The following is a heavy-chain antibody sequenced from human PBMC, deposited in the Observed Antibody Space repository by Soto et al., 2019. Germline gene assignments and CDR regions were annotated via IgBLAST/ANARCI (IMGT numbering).Heavy chain of an antibody. CDR3: AKGVDTAMVGEYYFDY. CDR2: ISGSGGST. J-gene: IGHJ4*02. CDR1: GFTFSSYA. D-gene: IGHD5-18*01. V-gene: IGHV3-23*01. Sequence: EVQLLESGGGLVQPGGSLRLSCAASGFTFSSYAMSWVRQAPGKGLEWVSAISGSGGSTYYADSVKGRFTISRDNSKNRLYLQMNSLRAEDTAVYYCAKGVDTAMVGEYYFDYWGQGALVTVSS.